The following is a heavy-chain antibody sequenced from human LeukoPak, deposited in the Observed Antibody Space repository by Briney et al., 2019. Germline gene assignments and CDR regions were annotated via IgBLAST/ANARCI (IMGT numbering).Heavy chain of an antibody. CDR3: ARGHSSGWYGGDWFDP. Sequence: SVKVSCKASGGTFSSYAISWVRQAPGQGLEWMGRIIPILGIANYAQKFQGRVTITADKSTSTAYMELSSLRSEDTAVYYCARGHSSGWYGGDWFDPWGQGTLVTVSS. CDR2: IIPILGIA. D-gene: IGHD6-19*01. V-gene: IGHV1-69*04. CDR1: GGTFSSYA. J-gene: IGHJ5*02.